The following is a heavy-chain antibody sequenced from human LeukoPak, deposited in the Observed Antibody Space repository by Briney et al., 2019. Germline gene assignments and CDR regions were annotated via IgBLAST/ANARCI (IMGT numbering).Heavy chain of an antibody. CDR3: ARVGITFGGVILDYDY. CDR1: GYTRTSYG. J-gene: IGHJ4*02. V-gene: IGHV1-18*01. D-gene: IGHD3-16*01. CDR2: ISAYNGNA. Sequence: ASVKVSCKASGYTRTSYGISWVRQAAGQGLEWMGWISAYNGNANYAQKLQGRVTMTTDTSTSTAYMELRSLRSDDTAVYYCARVGITFGGVILDYDYWGQGTLVPVSS.